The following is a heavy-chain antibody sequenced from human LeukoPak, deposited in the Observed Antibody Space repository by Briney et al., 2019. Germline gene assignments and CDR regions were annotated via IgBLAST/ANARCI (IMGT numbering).Heavy chain of an antibody. CDR2: ISSSSSYI. J-gene: IGHJ5*02. CDR1: EFTFSSYS. Sequence: GGSLRLSCAASEFTFSSYSMNWVRQAPGKGLEWVSSISSSSSYIYYADSVKGRFTISRDNAKNSLYLQMNSLRAEDTAVYYCARDIGYYDSSGHWFDPWGQGTLVTVSS. CDR3: ARDIGYYDSSGHWFDP. V-gene: IGHV3-21*01. D-gene: IGHD3-22*01.